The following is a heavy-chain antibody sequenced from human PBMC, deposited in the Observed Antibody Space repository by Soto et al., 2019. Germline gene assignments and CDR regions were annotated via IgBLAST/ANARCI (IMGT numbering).Heavy chain of an antibody. CDR2: IYYSGTT. D-gene: IGHD2-21*01. CDR1: GYSISSSNW. CDR3: ARRVHGQFQGAFDI. Sequence: NPSETLSLTFAVSGYSISSSNWWGWIRQPPGKGLEWIGYIYYSGTTYYNPSLKSRVTIFIDTSKNQFYLNLNSVTAADTAVYYRARRVHGQFQGAFDIWGQGTMVT. V-gene: IGHV4-28*01. J-gene: IGHJ3*02.